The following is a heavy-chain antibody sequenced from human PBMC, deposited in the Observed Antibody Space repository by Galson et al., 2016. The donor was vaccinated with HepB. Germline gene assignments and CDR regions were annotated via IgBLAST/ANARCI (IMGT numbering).Heavy chain of an antibody. CDR2: ISFDGSNA. V-gene: IGHV3-30-3*01. Sequence: SLRLSCAASGFTFSSYAMRWVRQAPGKGLEWVAAISFDGSNAYYADSVKGRFTISRDNSKNTLYLQMSSLRAEDTAIYYCARVWSASSAAHRFWGQGTLVTVSS. CDR3: ARVWSASSAAHRF. CDR1: GFTFSSYA. D-gene: IGHD3-22*01. J-gene: IGHJ4*02.